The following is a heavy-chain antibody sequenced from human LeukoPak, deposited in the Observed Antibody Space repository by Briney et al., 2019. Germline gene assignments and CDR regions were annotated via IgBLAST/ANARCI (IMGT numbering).Heavy chain of an antibody. CDR3: ARGGYDYYDSSGYQDY. CDR1: GYTFTSYG. J-gene: IGHJ4*02. V-gene: IGHV1-18*01. Sequence: ASVKVSCKASGYTFTSYGMSWVRQAPGQGLEGMGWISAYNGNTKYAEKLKGRGTITTDTSTSTAYMDLRSLRSDATAVYYCARGGYDYYDSSGYQDYWGQGTLVTVSS. CDR2: ISAYNGNT. D-gene: IGHD3-22*01.